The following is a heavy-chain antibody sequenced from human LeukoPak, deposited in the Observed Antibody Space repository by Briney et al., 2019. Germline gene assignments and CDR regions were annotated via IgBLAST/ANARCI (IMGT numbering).Heavy chain of an antibody. CDR2: VNRDSTTI. J-gene: IGHJ3*01. V-gene: IGHV3-9*01. CDR1: GFTFYDYA. CDR3: AKDLAVGTTPRVYAFDV. D-gene: IGHD1-26*01. Sequence: GGSLTLSCAASGFTFYDYAMHWVRQVPGKGLEWVGVVNRDSTTIAYGDSVKGRFTIFRDNARNSLYLQMDSLRTEDTALYYCAKDLAVGTTPRVYAFDVWGQGTMVTVS.